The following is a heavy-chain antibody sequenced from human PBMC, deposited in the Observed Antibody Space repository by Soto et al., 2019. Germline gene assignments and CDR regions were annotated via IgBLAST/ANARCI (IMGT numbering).Heavy chain of an antibody. CDR1: GDSVSSNSAA. CDR3: ASSHEVLAAAPREYYYYGMDV. CDR2: TYYRSKWYN. V-gene: IGHV6-1*01. D-gene: IGHD6-13*01. J-gene: IGHJ6*02. Sequence: SQTLSLTCAISGDSVSSNSAAWNWVRQSPSRGLEWLGRTYYRSKWYNDYAVSVKSRITINPDTSKNQFSLQLNSVTPEDTAVYYCASSHEVLAAAPREYYYYGMDVWGQGTTVTVSS.